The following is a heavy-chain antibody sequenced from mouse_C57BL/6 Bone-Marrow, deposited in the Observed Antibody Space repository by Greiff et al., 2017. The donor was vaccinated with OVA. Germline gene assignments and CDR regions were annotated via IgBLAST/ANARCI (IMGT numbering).Heavy chain of an antibody. CDR2: IRLKSDNYAT. Sequence: EVKLVESGGGLVQPGGSMKLSCVASGFTFSNYCMNWVRQSPEKGLEWVAQIRLKSDNYATHYAVSGNGRFTISKDDANSSVYLQRSNLKADDTGIYYCTSTGTFAYWGQGTLVTVSA. J-gene: IGHJ3*01. CDR1: GFTFSNYC. CDR3: TSTGTFAY. V-gene: IGHV6-3*01. D-gene: IGHD4-1*01.